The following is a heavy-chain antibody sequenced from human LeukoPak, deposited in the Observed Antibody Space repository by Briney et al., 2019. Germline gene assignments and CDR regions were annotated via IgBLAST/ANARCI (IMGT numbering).Heavy chain of an antibody. Sequence: GGSLRLSCSASGFTFSSSAMSWVRQAPGKGLEWVSTITRSGGRTYYADSVKGRFTISRDNSKNTLYLQMNSLRVEDTAIYYCAKDRSSTTSCSNYWGRGTLVTVSS. D-gene: IGHD2-2*01. J-gene: IGHJ4*02. V-gene: IGHV3-23*01. CDR3: AKDRSSTTSCSNY. CDR1: GFTFSSSA. CDR2: ITRSGGRT.